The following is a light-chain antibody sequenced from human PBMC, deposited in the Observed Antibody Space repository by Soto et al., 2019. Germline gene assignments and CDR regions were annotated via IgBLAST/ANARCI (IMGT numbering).Light chain of an antibody. CDR2: DAT. CDR1: SGDIGSYTF. J-gene: IGLJ1*01. CDR3: KSYTSASTYV. V-gene: IGLV2-14*02. Sequence: QSALAQPASVSGSPGQSITISCTGTSGDIGSYTFVSWYQQHPGKAPKLIIYDATERPSGVSNRFSGSKSGNTASLTISGLQAEDEADYFCKSYTSASTYVFGTGTKVTVL.